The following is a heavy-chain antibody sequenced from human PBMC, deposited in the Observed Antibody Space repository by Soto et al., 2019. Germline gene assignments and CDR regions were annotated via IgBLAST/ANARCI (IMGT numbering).Heavy chain of an antibody. J-gene: IGHJ6*02. CDR3: ARAGAALYYYYGMDV. V-gene: IGHV1-18*01. Sequence: QVQLVQSGAEVRKPGASVKVSCKASGYTFSTSGMSWLRQAPGQGLEWMGWISTYNGDTNDAPKFQDRVTMTSDTSTSTVYMVLRSLRSDDTAVYYCARAGAALYYYYGMDVWGQGTRVTVSS. CDR2: ISTYNGDT. D-gene: IGHD2-15*01. CDR1: GYTFSTSG.